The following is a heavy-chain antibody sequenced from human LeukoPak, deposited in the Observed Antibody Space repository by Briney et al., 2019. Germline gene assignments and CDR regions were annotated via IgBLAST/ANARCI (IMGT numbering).Heavy chain of an antibody. Sequence: GRSLRLSCAASGFTFSDSGIHWVRHAPGKGLEWVAVISYDGRNKHYADSVKGRFTISRDNSKNTLYLQMNSLTAEDTAMYYCAKDAQVRGVINGFDYWGQGTLVTVSS. CDR1: GFTFSDSG. CDR2: ISYDGRNK. D-gene: IGHD3-10*01. CDR3: AKDAQVRGVINGFDY. J-gene: IGHJ4*02. V-gene: IGHV3-30*18.